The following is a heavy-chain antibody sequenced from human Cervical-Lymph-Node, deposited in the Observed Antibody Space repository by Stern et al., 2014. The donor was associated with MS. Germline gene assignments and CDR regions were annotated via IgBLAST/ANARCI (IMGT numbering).Heavy chain of an antibody. Sequence: QLQLQESGPGLVKPSGTLSLTCAVSGGSFGITNWWSWVRQSPGKGLEWIGEIYHSGSTNYNPSLKSRITMSVDKSKNQFSLKMSSVTAADTAVYYCARFQGSGLDYWGQGTLVTVSS. CDR1: GGSFGITNW. J-gene: IGHJ4*02. V-gene: IGHV4-4*02. CDR2: IYHSGST. CDR3: ARFQGSGLDY. D-gene: IGHD2-15*01.